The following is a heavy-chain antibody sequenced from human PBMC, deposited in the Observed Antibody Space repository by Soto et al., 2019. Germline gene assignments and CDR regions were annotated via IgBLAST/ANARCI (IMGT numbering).Heavy chain of an antibody. D-gene: IGHD4-4*01. CDR1: GFTFSNYW. CDR2: IDSDGSST. J-gene: IGHJ6*02. V-gene: IGHV3-74*01. CDR3: AKDYSNFISFYYGMDV. Sequence: GGSLRLSCAASGFTFSNYWMHWVRQIPGQGLLWVSHIDSDGSSTSYADSVKGRFTISRDNAKNTLYLQMNSLRAEDTAVYYCAKDYSNFISFYYGMDVWGQGTTVTAP.